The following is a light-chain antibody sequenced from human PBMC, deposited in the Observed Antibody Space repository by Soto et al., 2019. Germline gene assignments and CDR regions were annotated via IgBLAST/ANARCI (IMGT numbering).Light chain of an antibody. CDR2: DVS. Sequence: EIVLTQSPGTLSLSPGERATLSCRSSHSVTSNYLAWYQQKPGQAPRLLIYDVSSRATGNPDRFSGSGSGTDFTLTIIRLEPGDFAVYYCQLYGISPTFGQGTKVEIK. CDR3: QLYGISPT. V-gene: IGKV3-20*01. CDR1: HSVTSNY. J-gene: IGKJ1*01.